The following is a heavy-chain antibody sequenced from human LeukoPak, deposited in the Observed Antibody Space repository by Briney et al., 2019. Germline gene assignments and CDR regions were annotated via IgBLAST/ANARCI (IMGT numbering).Heavy chain of an antibody. CDR1: GFTFSTYT. Sequence: GGSLRLSCAASGFTFSTYTMNWVRQAPGKGLEWVSSISSSSSYIDYADSVKGRFTISRDNAKNSLYLQMNSLRAEDTAMYYCARDPTTRVERGWFDPWGQGTLSPSPQ. J-gene: IGHJ5*02. CDR2: ISSSSSYI. V-gene: IGHV3-21*01. D-gene: IGHD1/OR15-1a*01. CDR3: ARDPTTRVERGWFDP.